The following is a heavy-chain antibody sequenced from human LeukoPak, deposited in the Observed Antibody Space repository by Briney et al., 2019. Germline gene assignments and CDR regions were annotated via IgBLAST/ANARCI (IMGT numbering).Heavy chain of an antibody. Sequence: GGSLRLSCAASGFTFSSYAMHWVRQAPGKRLEWVAVISYDGSNKYYADSVKGRFTISRDNSKNTLYLQMNSLRAEDTAVYYCARDYPLDYWGQGTLVTVSS. CDR2: ISYDGSNK. CDR3: ARDYPLDY. V-gene: IGHV3-30-3*01. CDR1: GFTFSSYA. J-gene: IGHJ4*02.